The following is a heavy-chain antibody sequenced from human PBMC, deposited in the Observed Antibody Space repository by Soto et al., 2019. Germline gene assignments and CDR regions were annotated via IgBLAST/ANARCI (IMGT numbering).Heavy chain of an antibody. Sequence: GGSLRLSCTASGFTFSSYAMHWVRQAPGTGLEWVAVISYEGSNKYYADSVKGRFTISRDNSKNTLYLQMNSLRTEDTAVYYCARVLGGMATVPFDYWGQGALVTVSS. J-gene: IGHJ4*02. D-gene: IGHD4-4*01. CDR3: ARVLGGMATVPFDY. CDR1: GFTFSSYA. V-gene: IGHV3-30-3*01. CDR2: ISYEGSNK.